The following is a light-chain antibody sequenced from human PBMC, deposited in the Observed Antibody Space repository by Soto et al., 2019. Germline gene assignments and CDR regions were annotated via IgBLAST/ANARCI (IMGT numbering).Light chain of an antibody. CDR1: QSVSSSY. V-gene: IGKV3D-20*01. Sequence: EIVLTQSPATLSLSPGERATLSCGASQSVSSSYLAWYQQKPGQAPRLLIYDASTRATGIPDRFSGSGSGTDFTLTISRLEPEDFAVYCCQQFDGSLWTFGPGTKVDIK. CDR2: DAS. CDR3: QQFDGSLWT. J-gene: IGKJ1*01.